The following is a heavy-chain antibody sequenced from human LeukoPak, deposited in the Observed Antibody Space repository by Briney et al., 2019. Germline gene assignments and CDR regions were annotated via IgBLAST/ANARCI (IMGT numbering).Heavy chain of an antibody. D-gene: IGHD7-27*01. CDR2: IIPIFGTA. J-gene: IGHJ4*02. V-gene: IGHV1-69*05. CDR1: GGTFSSYA. CDR3: AKDLLRGGPPTGAGDF. Sequence: ASVKVSCKASGGTFSSYAISWVRQAPGQGLEWMGGIIPIFGTANYAQKFQGRVTITSDTSATTAYMELSSLTSEDTAPYFCAKDLLRGGPPTGAGDFWGQGTLVTVSS.